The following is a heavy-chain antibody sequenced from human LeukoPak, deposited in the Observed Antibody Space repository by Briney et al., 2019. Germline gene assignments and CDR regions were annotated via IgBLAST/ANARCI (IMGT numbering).Heavy chain of an antibody. CDR2: INPNSGGT. J-gene: IGHJ6*03. V-gene: IGHV1-2*02. CDR3: ARSAAAGTRYYYMDV. CDR1: GYTFTGYY. D-gene: IGHD6-13*01. Sequence: GASVKVSCKASGYTFTGYYMHWVRQAPGQGLEWMGWINPNSGGTNYAQKFQGRVTMTRDTSISTAYMELSRLRSDDTAVYYCARSAAAGTRYYYMDVWGKGTTVTVSS.